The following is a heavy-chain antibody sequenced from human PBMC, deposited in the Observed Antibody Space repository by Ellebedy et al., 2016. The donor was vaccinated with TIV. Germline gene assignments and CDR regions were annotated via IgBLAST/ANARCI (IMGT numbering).Heavy chain of an antibody. Sequence: PGGSLRLSCAASGFTFSGFTVHWVRQASGGGLEWLGRIRGKANNYATVYAASVKGRFTISRDDSENAAYLQMNNLKTEDTAIYYCTASAGTSSGGFDPWGQGTLVTVSS. CDR2: IRGKANNYAT. CDR1: GFTFSGFT. CDR3: TASAGTSSGGFDP. J-gene: IGHJ5*02. D-gene: IGHD6-19*01. V-gene: IGHV3-73*01.